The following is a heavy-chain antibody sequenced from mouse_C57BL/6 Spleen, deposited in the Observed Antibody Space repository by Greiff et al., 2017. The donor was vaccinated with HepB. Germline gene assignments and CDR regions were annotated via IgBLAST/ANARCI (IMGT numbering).Heavy chain of an antibody. CDR3: ARGGEGGSGLTGDYYAMGY. D-gene: IGHD3-2*02. V-gene: IGHV1-78*01. J-gene: IGHJ4*01. Sequence: QVQLQQSDAELVKPGASVKISCKVSGYTFTDYTIHWVKQRPEQGLEWIGYIYPRDGSTKYNEKFKGKATLTADKASSTAYMQLISLTSEDSAGYFCARGGEGGSGLTGDYYAMGYWGQVTSVTVSS. CDR2: IYPRDGST. CDR1: GYTFTDYT.